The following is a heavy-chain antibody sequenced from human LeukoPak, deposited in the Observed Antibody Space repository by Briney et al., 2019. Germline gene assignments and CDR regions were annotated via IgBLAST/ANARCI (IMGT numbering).Heavy chain of an antibody. Sequence: SSETLSLTCTVSGGSISSYYWSWIRQPAEKGLEWIGRIYTSGSANYNPSLKSRVTMSVDTSKNQFSLKLSSVTAADTAVYYCARDGVNSDWPPHFWGQGTLVTVSS. CDR3: ARDGVNSDWPPHF. CDR1: GGSISSYY. V-gene: IGHV4-4*07. CDR2: IYTSGSA. D-gene: IGHD6-19*01. J-gene: IGHJ4*02.